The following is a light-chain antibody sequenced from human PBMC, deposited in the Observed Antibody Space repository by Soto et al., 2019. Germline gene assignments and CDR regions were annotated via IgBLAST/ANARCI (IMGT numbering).Light chain of an antibody. Sequence: EIGLTQSPGTLSLSPVERAXLXXXXXQSVSNNYLAWYQQKPGQAPRLLIYGASNRATGIPDRFSGSGSGTDFTLTISSLEPEDFAVYYCQQRSNWPPVTFGQGTRLEIK. CDR1: QSVSNNY. V-gene: IGKV3D-20*02. J-gene: IGKJ5*01. CDR3: QQRSNWPPVT. CDR2: GAS.